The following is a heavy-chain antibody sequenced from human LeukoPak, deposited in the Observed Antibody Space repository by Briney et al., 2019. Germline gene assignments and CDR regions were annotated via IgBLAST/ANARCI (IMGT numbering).Heavy chain of an antibody. CDR3: ARRRDYFDY. J-gene: IGHJ4*01. CDR1: GFDFSGYY. Sequence: GGSLRLSCVVSGFDFSGYYMSWIRQAPGKGLEWVSYISSSGGNIYFADSVKGRFTVSRDNARGSLYLQMNSLTADDTAIYYCARRRDYFDYWGQGTQVTVSS. CDR2: ISSSGGNI. V-gene: IGHV3-11*01.